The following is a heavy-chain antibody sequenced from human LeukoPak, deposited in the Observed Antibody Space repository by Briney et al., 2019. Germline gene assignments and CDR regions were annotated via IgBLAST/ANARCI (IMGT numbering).Heavy chain of an antibody. D-gene: IGHD3-16*01. Sequence: PSQTLSLTCTVSGGSISSGSYYWSWIRQPAGKGLEWIGRIYTSGSTNYNPSLKSRVTISVDTSKNQFPLKLSSVTAADTAVYYCARAIDYPHLLRYYYYYMVVWGKGTTVTVSS. J-gene: IGHJ6*03. CDR3: ARAIDYPHLLRYYYYYMVV. CDR2: IYTSGST. V-gene: IGHV4-61*02. CDR1: GGSISSGSYY.